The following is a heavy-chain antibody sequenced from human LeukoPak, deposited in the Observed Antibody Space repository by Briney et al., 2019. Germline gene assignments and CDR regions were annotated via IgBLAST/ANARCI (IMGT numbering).Heavy chain of an antibody. CDR1: GGSISSYF. D-gene: IGHD3-9*01. CDR2: IYYTGTA. J-gene: IGHJ4*02. V-gene: IGHV4-59*01. CDR3: ARGMTGFSEGSFDY. Sequence: SETLSLTCTVSGGSISSYFWSWIRQSPEKGLERIGFIYYTGTANYNPSLKSRVTMSIDTSKNQFSLTMRSVTAADTAVYYCARGMTGFSEGSFDYWGQGNLVTVSS.